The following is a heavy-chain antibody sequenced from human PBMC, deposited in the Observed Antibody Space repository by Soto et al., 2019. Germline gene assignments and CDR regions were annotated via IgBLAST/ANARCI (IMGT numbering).Heavy chain of an antibody. Sequence: QVQLVQSGIQVRRPGASVTVSCKASGYSFSNYGISWVRQAPGQGLEWMGWVSAYNGNTKYVQKYQDRVTMSTATSTTTAYMELKSLRSDDTAVYYCAIAWRLWSGYLIEFWGPGTLGTVSS. CDR1: GYSFSNYG. V-gene: IGHV1-18*01. CDR2: VSAYNGNT. CDR3: AIAWRLWSGYLIEF. D-gene: IGHD3-3*01. J-gene: IGHJ4*02.